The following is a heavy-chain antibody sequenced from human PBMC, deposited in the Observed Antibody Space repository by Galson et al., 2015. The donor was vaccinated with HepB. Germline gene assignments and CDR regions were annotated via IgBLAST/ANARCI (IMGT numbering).Heavy chain of an antibody. CDR3: VRDGGDGYNYFDL. CDR2: ISRNSKVI. Sequence: SLRLSCAASGFTFNDYRMNWVRQAPGKGLEWIAYISRNSKVIHYTDSAKGRFTVSRDNAKNSLYLQIDSLSDGDTALYYCVRDGGDGYNYFDLWGQGTLVTVSS. V-gene: IGHV3-48*02. CDR1: GFTFNDYR. D-gene: IGHD2-21*01. J-gene: IGHJ5*02.